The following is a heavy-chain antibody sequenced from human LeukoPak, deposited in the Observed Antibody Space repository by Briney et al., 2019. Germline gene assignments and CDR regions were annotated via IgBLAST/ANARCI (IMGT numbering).Heavy chain of an antibody. CDR1: GGSISSYY. Sequence: SETLSLTCTVSGGSISSYYWSWIRQPPGKGLEWIGYIYYSGSTYYNPSLKSRVTISVDTSKNQFSLKLSSVTAADTAVYYCARAVTTVRFDPWGQGTLVTVSS. CDR3: ARAVTTVRFDP. CDR2: IYYSGST. J-gene: IGHJ5*02. V-gene: IGHV4-30-4*08. D-gene: IGHD4-11*01.